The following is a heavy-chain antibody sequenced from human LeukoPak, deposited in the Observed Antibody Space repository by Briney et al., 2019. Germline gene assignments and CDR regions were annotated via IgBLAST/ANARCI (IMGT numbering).Heavy chain of an antibody. Sequence: GGSLRLSCAASGFTFSSYNLNWVRQAPGKGLEWVSYISSSSSTIYYTDSVKGRFTISRDNAKNSLYLPMSSLRAEDTAIYYCARLRDDTPYWGQGTLVTVSS. V-gene: IGHV3-48*01. CDR1: GFTFSSYN. CDR2: ISSSSSTI. D-gene: IGHD3-22*01. J-gene: IGHJ4*02. CDR3: ARLRDDTPY.